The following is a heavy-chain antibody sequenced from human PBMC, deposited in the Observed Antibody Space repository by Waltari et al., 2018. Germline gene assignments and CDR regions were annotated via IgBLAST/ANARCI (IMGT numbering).Heavy chain of an antibody. D-gene: IGHD6-25*01. CDR3: AKDDPTQRVEGLFDY. V-gene: IGHV3-30*18. CDR1: GFTFSSYG. CDR2: ISYDGSNK. Sequence: QVQLVESGGGVVQPGRSLRLSCAASGFTFSSYGMHWVRPAPGKGLEWVAVISYDGSNKYYAASVTGRFTISRDNSKNTLYLQMNSLRAEGTAVYYCAKDDPTQRVEGLFDYWGPGTLVTVSS. J-gene: IGHJ4*02.